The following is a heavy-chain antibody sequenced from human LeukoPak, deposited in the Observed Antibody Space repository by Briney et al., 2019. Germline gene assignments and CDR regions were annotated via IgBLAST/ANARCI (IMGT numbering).Heavy chain of an antibody. D-gene: IGHD4-11*01. CDR3: AKDMASRDDYSNLFDY. V-gene: IGHV3-30*02. J-gene: IGHJ4*02. CDR1: GSTFSNYG. Sequence: GGSLRLSCAASGSTFSNYGMHWVRQAPGKGLEWVTFILYDGSNKYYADSVKGRFTISRDNSKNTLYLQMSSLRAEDTAVYYCAKDMASRDDYSNLFDYWGQGTLVTVSS. CDR2: ILYDGSNK.